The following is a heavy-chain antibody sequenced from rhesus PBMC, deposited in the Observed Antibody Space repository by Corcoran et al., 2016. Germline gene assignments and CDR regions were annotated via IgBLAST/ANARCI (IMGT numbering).Heavy chain of an antibody. Sequence: EVQLVESGGGLVQPGGSLRLSCAASGFTFSSYGMSCVRQAPGKGLEWVSYISNGGGSTYYADSVKGRFTISRDNSKNTLSLQMNSLRAEDTAVYYCAKAGAAAASFDYWGQGVLVTVSS. J-gene: IGHJ4*01. CDR1: GFTFSSYG. CDR3: AKAGAAAASFDY. D-gene: IGHD6-31*01. V-gene: IGHV3S5*01. CDR2: ISNGGGST.